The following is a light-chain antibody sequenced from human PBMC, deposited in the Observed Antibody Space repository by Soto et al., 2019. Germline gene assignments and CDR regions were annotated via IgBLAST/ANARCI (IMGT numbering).Light chain of an antibody. CDR1: QGISSA. Sequence: IQLTQSPSSLSASAGDRVTITCRASQGISSALAWYQQKPGKTPKLLIYDASSLQSGVPSRFSGSGSDTDFTLTISGLQPEDVATYYCQQFNDYPPAFGQGTRLEIK. J-gene: IGKJ5*01. V-gene: IGKV1D-13*01. CDR2: DAS. CDR3: QQFNDYPPA.